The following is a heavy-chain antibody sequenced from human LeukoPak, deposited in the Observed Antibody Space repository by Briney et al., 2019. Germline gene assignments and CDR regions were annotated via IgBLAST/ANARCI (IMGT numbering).Heavy chain of an antibody. J-gene: IGHJ6*03. D-gene: IGHD2-2*01. CDR2: INHSGST. CDR1: GGSFSGYY. V-gene: IGHV4-34*01. Sequence: PSETLSLTCGVYGGSFSGYYWSWLRQPPGKGLEWIGEINHSGSTNYNPSLKSRVTISVDTSKNQFSLKLSSVTAADTAVYYRARVVVRAGTIYYYMDVWGKGTTVTVSS. CDR3: ARVVVRAGTIYYYMDV.